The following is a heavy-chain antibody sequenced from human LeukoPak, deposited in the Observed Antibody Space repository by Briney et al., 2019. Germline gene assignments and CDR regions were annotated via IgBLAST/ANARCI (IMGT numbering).Heavy chain of an antibody. CDR1: GGSISSYY. Sequence: SSETLSLTCTVSGGSISSYYWSWIRQPPGKGLEWIGYIYYSGSTNYNPSLKSRVTMSVDTSKNQFSLKLSSVTAADTAVYYCARGIDSGYDLYGFDYWGQGTLVTVSS. CDR2: IYYSGST. CDR3: ARGIDSGYDLYGFDY. V-gene: IGHV4-59*01. J-gene: IGHJ4*02. D-gene: IGHD5-12*01.